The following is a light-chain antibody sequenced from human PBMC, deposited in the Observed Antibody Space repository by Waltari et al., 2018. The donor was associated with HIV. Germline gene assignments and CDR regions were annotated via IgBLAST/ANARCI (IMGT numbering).Light chain of an antibody. CDR3: AAWDDNLNGRWV. V-gene: IGLV1-44*01. Sequence: QSVLTQPPSASGTPGQRVTISCSGSSSNIGINTVTWYQVLPGTAPRLLIYSNNQRPSGVPGRFSGSKSGTSASLAISGLQSEDEADYICAAWDDNLNGRWVFGGGTKLTVL. CDR2: SNN. CDR1: SSNIGINT. J-gene: IGLJ3*02.